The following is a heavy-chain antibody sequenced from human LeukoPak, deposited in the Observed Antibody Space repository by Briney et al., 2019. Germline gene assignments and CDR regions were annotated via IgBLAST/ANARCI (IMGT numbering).Heavy chain of an antibody. CDR1: GGTFSSYA. D-gene: IGHD6-13*01. CDR3: ARELAAAGTFFYYGMDV. CDR2: IIPIFGTA. V-gene: IGHV1-69*13. Sequence: GASVKVSCKASGGTFSSYAISWVRQAPGQGLEWMGGIIPIFGTANYAQKFQGRVTIIADESTSTAYMELSSLRSEDTAVYYCARELAAAGTFFYYGMDVWGQGTTVTVSS. J-gene: IGHJ6*02.